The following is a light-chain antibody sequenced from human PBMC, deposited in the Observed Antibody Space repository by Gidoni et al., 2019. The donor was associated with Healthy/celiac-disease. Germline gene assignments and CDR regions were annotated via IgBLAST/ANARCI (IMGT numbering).Light chain of an antibody. CDR2: AAS. CDR1: QGISNY. CDR3: KKYNSAPRT. V-gene: IGKV1-27*01. Sequence: DIQMTQSPPPLSASVGDRVTITCRASQGISNYLAWYQQKPGKVPKLLIYAASTLQSGVPSRFSGSGSGTDFTLTISSLQPEDVATYYCKKYNSAPRTFGQGTKVEIK. J-gene: IGKJ1*01.